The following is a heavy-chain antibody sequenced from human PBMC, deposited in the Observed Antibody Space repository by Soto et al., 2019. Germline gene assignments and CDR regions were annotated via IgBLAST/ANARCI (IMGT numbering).Heavy chain of an antibody. CDR2: VYYSGST. V-gene: IGHV4-59*01. J-gene: IGHJ3*02. CDR3: AREYCAGTSCHDSFVI. D-gene: IGHD2-2*01. Sequence: SETLSLTCTVTGASISTYYWNWIRQAPGTGLEWIGFVYYSGSTNYDPSLQSRAIISIDTSNHQFSLRLSSVTAADTAVYYCAREYCAGTSCHDSFVIWSQGTMVTV. CDR1: GASISTYY.